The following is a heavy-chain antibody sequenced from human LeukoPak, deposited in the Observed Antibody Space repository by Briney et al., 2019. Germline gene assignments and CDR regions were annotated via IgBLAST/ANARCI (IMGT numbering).Heavy chain of an antibody. V-gene: IGHV3-7*04. CDR3: ATDVRPDY. CDR1: GFTISSYW. Sequence: QPGGSPRPSCTASGFTISSYWMNWVRQAPGEGLEWVANIKQDGTEKYYMDSVKGRFSISRDNAKNSLYLQMNALRAEDTAVYYCATDVRPDYWGQGTVVTVST. J-gene: IGHJ4*02. D-gene: IGHD6-6*01. CDR2: IKQDGTEK.